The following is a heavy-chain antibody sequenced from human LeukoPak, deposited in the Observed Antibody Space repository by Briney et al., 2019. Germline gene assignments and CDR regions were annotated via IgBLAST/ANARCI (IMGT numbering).Heavy chain of an antibody. V-gene: IGHV3-7*01. CDR2: IKQDGSEK. CDR3: AREKLYSSSSDY. J-gene: IGHJ4*02. Sequence: PGGSLRLSCTASGFTFSTYWMSWVRQAPGKGLEWVANIKQDGSEKYYVDFVKGRFTISRDNAKNSLYLQMNSLRAEDTAVYYCAREKLYSSSSDYWGQGTLVTVSS. D-gene: IGHD6-6*01. CDR1: GFTFSTYW.